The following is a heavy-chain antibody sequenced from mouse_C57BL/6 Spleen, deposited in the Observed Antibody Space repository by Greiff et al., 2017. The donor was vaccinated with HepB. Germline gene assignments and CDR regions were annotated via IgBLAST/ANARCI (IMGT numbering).Heavy chain of an antibody. Sequence: EVQLVESGGGLVQPGGSLSLSCAASGFTFTDYYMSWVRQPPGKALEWLGFIRNKANGYTTEYSASVKGRFTISRDNSQSILYLQMNALRAEDSATYYCARFLYGSSYAGYFDYWGQGTTLTVSS. CDR1: GFTFTDYY. CDR2: IRNKANGYTT. D-gene: IGHD1-1*01. V-gene: IGHV7-3*01. CDR3: ARFLYGSSYAGYFDY. J-gene: IGHJ2*01.